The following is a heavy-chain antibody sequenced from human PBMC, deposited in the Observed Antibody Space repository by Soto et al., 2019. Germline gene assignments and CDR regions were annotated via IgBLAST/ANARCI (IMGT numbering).Heavy chain of an antibody. CDR3: AKARLRVGRSDPYFDC. J-gene: IGHJ4*02. D-gene: IGHD2-15*01. Sequence: PGGSLRLSCAASGFTSSRYGMHWFRQAPGKGLEWVAVISYDGSNKYYADSVKGRFTISRDNSKNTLYLQMNSLRAEDTALAHCAKARLRVGRSDPYFDCRRQGT. V-gene: IGHV3-30*18. CDR2: ISYDGSNK. CDR1: GFTSSRYG.